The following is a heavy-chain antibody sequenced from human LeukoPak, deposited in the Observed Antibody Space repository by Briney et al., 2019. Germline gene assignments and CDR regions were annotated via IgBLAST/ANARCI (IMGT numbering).Heavy chain of an antibody. Sequence: GASVTVSFTASGYAFTSYGISWVRQAPGQGLEWMGWISAYNGNTNYAQKLQGRVTMTTDTSTSTAYMELRSLRSDDTAVYYCARGGGSGYVSYYYGMDVWGKGTTVTVSS. D-gene: IGHD5-12*01. J-gene: IGHJ6*04. V-gene: IGHV1-18*04. CDR1: GYAFTSYG. CDR3: ARGGGSGYVSYYYGMDV. CDR2: ISAYNGNT.